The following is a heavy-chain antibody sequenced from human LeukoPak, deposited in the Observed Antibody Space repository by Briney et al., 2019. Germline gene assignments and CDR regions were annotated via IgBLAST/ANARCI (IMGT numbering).Heavy chain of an antibody. CDR1: GCAVSNNY. CDR3: AGGYDASDY. CDR2: IYGGGST. D-gene: IGHD3-16*01. J-gene: IGHJ4*02. Sequence: GGSLRLSCAASGCAVSNNYMSWVRQAPGKGLEWVSVIYGGGSTNYADSVKGRFTISRDISTNTLSLQMNSLRTEDTAVYYCAGGYDASDYWGQGTLVTVSS. V-gene: IGHV3-66*02.